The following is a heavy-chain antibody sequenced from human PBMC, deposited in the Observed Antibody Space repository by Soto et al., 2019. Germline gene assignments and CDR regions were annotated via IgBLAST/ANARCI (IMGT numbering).Heavy chain of an antibody. Sequence: EVQLVESGGGLVHPGESLRLSCAASGFTFSSYSMNWVRQAPGKGLEWVSYISASSSAIYYADSVKGRFTISRDNAKESLYLQLNSLRDEDPAVYYCARPELTVYYAMDVWGQGTTVTVCS. D-gene: IGHD2-21*02. CDR2: ISASSSAI. J-gene: IGHJ6*02. V-gene: IGHV3-48*02. CDR3: ARPELTVYYAMDV. CDR1: GFTFSSYS.